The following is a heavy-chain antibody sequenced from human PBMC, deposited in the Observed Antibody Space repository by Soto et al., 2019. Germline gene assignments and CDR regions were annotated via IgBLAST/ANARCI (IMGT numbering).Heavy chain of an antibody. CDR3: ARGRYGDY. CDR1: GYGFTTYG. V-gene: IGHV1-18*01. Sequence: QVHLVQSGAEVKKPGASVKVSCKGSGYGFTTYGITWVRQAPGQGLEWMAWISAHNGNTNYAQKRQGRVTVTRATSTSTAYMELRSLRSDDTAVYYCARGRYGDYWGQGALVTVSS. J-gene: IGHJ4*02. CDR2: ISAHNGNT. D-gene: IGHD1-1*01.